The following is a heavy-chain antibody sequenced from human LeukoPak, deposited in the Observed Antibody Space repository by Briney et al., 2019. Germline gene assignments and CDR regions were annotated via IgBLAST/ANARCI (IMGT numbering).Heavy chain of an antibody. Sequence: ASVKVSCKASGYTFTSYGISWVRQAPGQGLEWMGRINPNNGATNYAQKLQGRVTITGDTSISTAYMELSSLRPDDTAVYYCTRESGSYHGNDYWGQGTLVTVSS. D-gene: IGHD1-26*01. CDR1: GYTFTSYG. J-gene: IGHJ4*02. V-gene: IGHV1-2*06. CDR3: TRESGSYHGNDY. CDR2: INPNNGAT.